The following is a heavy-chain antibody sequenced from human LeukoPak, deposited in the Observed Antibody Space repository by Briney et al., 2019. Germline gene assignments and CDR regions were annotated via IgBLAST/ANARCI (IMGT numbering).Heavy chain of an antibody. V-gene: IGHV3-11*01. D-gene: IGHD4-17*01. CDR1: GFSFSDNY. J-gene: IGHJ4*02. CDR3: ARDPDYGAPY. CDR2: ITSSVSTI. Sequence: GGSLRLSCVTSGFSFSDNYMSWFRLSPGKGLEWVSYITSSVSTIEYADSVKGRFTISRDNAESSLYLQMNDVRPEDPAVYYCARDPDYGAPYWGQGTLVTVSS.